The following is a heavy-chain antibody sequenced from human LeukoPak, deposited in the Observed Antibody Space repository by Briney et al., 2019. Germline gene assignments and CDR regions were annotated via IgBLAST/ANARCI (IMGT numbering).Heavy chain of an antibody. V-gene: IGHV3-23*01. CDR2: LTGSGGNT. CDR3: ATLSDRNFYYSYGLDV. Sequence: QSGGSLRLSCAASGFTFSSYAMSWVRQAPGKGLEWVSGLTGSGGNTYYADSVKGRFTISGDNAKNSLNLQMNSLRAEDTAVYYCATLSDRNFYYSYGLDVWGQGTTVTVS. J-gene: IGHJ6*02. CDR1: GFTFSSYA. D-gene: IGHD1-14*01.